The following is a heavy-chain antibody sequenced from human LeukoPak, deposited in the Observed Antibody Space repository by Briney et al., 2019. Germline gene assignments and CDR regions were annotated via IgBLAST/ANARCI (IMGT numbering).Heavy chain of an antibody. V-gene: IGHV1-2*05. Sequence: ASVKVSCKASGYTFTGYYMHWVRQAPGQGLEWMGRINPNSGGTNYAQKFQGRVTMTRDTSISTAYMELSRLRSEDTGVCHCSTSPHYDILTGGYASGGQGTLATVPS. D-gene: IGHD3-9*01. J-gene: IGHJ4*02. CDR2: INPNSGGT. CDR1: GYTFTGYY. CDR3: STSPHYDILTGGYAS.